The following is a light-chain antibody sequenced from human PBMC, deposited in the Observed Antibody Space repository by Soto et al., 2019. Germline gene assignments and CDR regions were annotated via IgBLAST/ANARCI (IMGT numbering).Light chain of an antibody. J-gene: IGKJ2*01. CDR3: QLYGSSPPRYT. V-gene: IGKV3-20*01. CDR1: QIVSSNY. CDR2: AAS. Sequence: EIVLTQSPVTLDLSPGERATLSCSASQIVSSNYLAWYQQKRGQAPRLLIYAASARATGIPDRFSGSGSGTDFTLTISRLEPEDFAVYFCQLYGSSPPRYTFAQGT.